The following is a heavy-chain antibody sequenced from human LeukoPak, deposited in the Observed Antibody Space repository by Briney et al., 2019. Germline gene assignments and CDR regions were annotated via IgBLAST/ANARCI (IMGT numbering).Heavy chain of an antibody. J-gene: IGHJ3*02. CDR2: ISSSSSYI. D-gene: IGHD2-2*01. Sequence: PGGSLRLSCAASGFTFSSYSMNWVRQAPGKGLDWVSSISSSSSYIYYADSVKGRFTISRDNAKNSLYLQMNSLRAEDTAVYYCARDRIVVVPAAYKDDAFDIWGQGTMVTVSS. V-gene: IGHV3-21*01. CDR1: GFTFSSYS. CDR3: ARDRIVVVPAAYKDDAFDI.